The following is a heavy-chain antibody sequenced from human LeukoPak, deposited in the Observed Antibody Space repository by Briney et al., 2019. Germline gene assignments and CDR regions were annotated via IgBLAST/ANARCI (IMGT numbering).Heavy chain of an antibody. D-gene: IGHD3-22*01. J-gene: IGHJ4*02. Sequence: PGGSLRLSCAASGFTFSSYWMHWVRQAPGKGLVWVSRINSDGSSTSYADSVKGRFTISRDNANNTLYLQMNSLRAEDTAVYYCARDAGEYYYDSSGYWFDYWGQGTLVTVSS. CDR1: GFTFSSYW. V-gene: IGHV3-74*01. CDR3: ARDAGEYYYDSSGYWFDY. CDR2: INSDGSST.